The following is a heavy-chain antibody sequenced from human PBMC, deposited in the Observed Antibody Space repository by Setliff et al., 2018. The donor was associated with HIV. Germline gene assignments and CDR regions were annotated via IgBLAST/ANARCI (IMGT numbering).Heavy chain of an antibody. CDR2: IGTAGDI. CDR3: ARALYYYDTTPPLSSAFDI. Sequence: GGSLRLSCAASGFTFSSYDMHWVRQATGRGLEWVSGIGTAGDIYYPGSVKGRFTISRENAKKSLYLQMNSLRVGDTAVYYCARALYYYDTTPPLSSAFDIWGQGTMVTVSS. J-gene: IGHJ3*02. CDR1: GFTFSSYD. D-gene: IGHD3-22*01. V-gene: IGHV3-13*01.